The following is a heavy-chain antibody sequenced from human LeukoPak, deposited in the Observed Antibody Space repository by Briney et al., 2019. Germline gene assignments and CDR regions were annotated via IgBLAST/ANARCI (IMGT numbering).Heavy chain of an antibody. CDR1: GGSISNFY. CDR2: VFYDGGT. D-gene: IGHD3-22*01. Sequence: SETLSLTCTVSGGSISNFYWSWVRQPPGKGLEWIGYVFYDGGTRYAASLESRVTISLDTSKNQFSLKLSSVTAADTAVYYCARRYYYDSSGYYLTGVFDYWGQGTLVTVSS. CDR3: ARRYYYDSSGYYLTGVFDY. J-gene: IGHJ4*02. V-gene: IGHV4-59*01.